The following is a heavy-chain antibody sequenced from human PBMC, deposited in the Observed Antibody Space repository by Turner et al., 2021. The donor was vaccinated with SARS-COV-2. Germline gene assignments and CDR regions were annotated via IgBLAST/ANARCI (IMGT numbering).Heavy chain of an antibody. J-gene: IGHJ4*02. V-gene: IGHV3-30*18. CDR3: AKQGGPYCSGGSCYLHYFDY. D-gene: IGHD2-15*01. Sequence: QVQLVESGGGVVQPWRSVRLSCAASGFTFSSYGMHWVRQAPGKGLEWVAVISYDGGNKYYADSVKGRITISRDNSKNTLYLQMNSLRAEDTAVYYCAKQGGPYCSGGSCYLHYFDYWGQGTLVTVSS. CDR2: ISYDGGNK. CDR1: GFTFSSYG.